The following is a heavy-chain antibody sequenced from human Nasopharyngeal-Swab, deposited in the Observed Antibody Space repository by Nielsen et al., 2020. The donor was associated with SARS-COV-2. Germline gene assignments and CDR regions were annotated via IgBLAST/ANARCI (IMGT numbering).Heavy chain of an antibody. J-gene: IGHJ4*02. D-gene: IGHD3-16*01. CDR3: ASERSSRLGEGTFDY. Sequence: GSLKTSCSASGFPFSSYSINWVRQAPGQGLEWVSSISSSSSYIYYADSVKGRFTISRDNAKNSLYLQMNSLRAEDTAVYYCASERSSRLGEGTFDYWGQGTLVTVSS. V-gene: IGHV3-21*01. CDR1: GFPFSSYS. CDR2: ISSSSSYI.